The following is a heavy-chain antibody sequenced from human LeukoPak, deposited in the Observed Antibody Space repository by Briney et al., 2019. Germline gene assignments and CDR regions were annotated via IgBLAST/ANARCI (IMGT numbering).Heavy chain of an antibody. Sequence: GGSLRLSCAASGFTFSNYGMHWVRQAPGKGLEWVAVISSDGSNKYYADSVKGRFTISRDNSKNTLYLQMNSLRAEDTAVYYCARDLDYYGSGSSDYWGQGTLVTVSS. CDR2: ISSDGSNK. V-gene: IGHV3-30*03. J-gene: IGHJ4*02. D-gene: IGHD3-10*01. CDR3: ARDLDYYGSGSSDY. CDR1: GFTFSNYG.